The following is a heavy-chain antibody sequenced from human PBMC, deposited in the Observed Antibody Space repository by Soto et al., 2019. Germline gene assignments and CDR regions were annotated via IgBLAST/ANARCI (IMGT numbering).Heavy chain of an antibody. J-gene: IGHJ4*02. Sequence: QLQLQESGPGLVKPSETQSLTCTVSGGSISSNSYYWAWIRQPPGKVLEWIGSGYHGGNTYYNPSHKSRVTIAVDTSTNQFSLKLNSVTAADTAVYYCARHLSGYGYLYFEYWGQGILVTVSS. CDR1: GGSISSNSYY. CDR2: GYHGGNT. D-gene: IGHD5-18*01. V-gene: IGHV4-39*01. CDR3: ARHLSGYGYLYFEY.